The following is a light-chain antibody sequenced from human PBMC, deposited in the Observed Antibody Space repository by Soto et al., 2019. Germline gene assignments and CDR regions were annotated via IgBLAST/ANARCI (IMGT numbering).Light chain of an antibody. Sequence: EVVLTQSPGTLSLSPGERATLSCRASRTVDGNYLAWYHQKPGQAPRLLIHSASTRAPGIPDRFSASGAGTDFTLTISRLEPEDSAVYYCQHRNNWPLTFGGGTKVEIK. V-gene: IGKV3D-20*02. CDR1: RTVDGNY. CDR2: SAS. J-gene: IGKJ4*01. CDR3: QHRNNWPLT.